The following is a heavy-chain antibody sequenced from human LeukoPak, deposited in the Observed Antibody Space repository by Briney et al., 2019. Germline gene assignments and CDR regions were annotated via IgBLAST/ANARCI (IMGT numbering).Heavy chain of an antibody. D-gene: IGHD5-24*01. CDR1: GGSISSGGYY. CDR3: ARERWVYDWFDP. V-gene: IGHV4-31*03. Sequence: SETLSLTCTVSGGSISSGGYYWSWIRQHPGKGLERIGYIYYSGSTYYNPSLKSRVTISVDTSKNQFSLKLSSVTAADTAVYYCARERWVYDWFDPWGQGTLVTVSS. J-gene: IGHJ5*02. CDR2: IYYSGST.